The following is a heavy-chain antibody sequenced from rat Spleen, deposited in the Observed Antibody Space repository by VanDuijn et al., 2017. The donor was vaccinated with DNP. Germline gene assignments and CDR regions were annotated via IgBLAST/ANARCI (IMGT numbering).Heavy chain of an antibody. V-gene: IGHV5S10*01. CDR2: IIYDSSDT. Sequence: EVQLVESGGGLVQPGRSLKLSCAASGFTFSDYNMAWVRQAPKKGLEWVATIIYDSSDTYYGDSVKGRFTISRENARNTLYLQMDSLRSEDTATYFCSTADYSSYWGQGTLVTVSS. J-gene: IGHJ3*01. CDR1: GFTFSDYN. CDR3: STADYSSY. D-gene: IGHD1-2*01.